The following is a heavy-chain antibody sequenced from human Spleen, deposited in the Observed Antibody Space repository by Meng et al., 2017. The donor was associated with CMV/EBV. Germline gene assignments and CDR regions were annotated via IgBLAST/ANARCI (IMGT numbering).Heavy chain of an antibody. CDR2: IVIGIGTR. J-gene: IGHJ6*02. CDR3: AASSSYYDDSGDFPMSYYFGMDV. D-gene: IGHD3-22*01. Sequence: SVKVSCKTSGFTFEKSVVQWVRQARSQRLEWMGGIVIGIGTRKFAQKFQERVTFSRDMATSTVYMELTGLGFDDTAVYYCAASSSYYDDSGDFPMSYYFGMDVWGQGTTVTVSS. V-gene: IGHV1-58*01. CDR1: GFTFEKSV.